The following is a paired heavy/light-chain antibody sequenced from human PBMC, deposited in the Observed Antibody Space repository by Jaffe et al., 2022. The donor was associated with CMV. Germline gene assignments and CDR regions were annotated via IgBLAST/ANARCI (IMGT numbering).Light chain of an antibody. J-gene: IGKJ4*01. V-gene: IGKV2-28*01. Sequence: DIVMTQSPLSLPVTPGEPASISCRSSQSLLHSNGYNYLDWYLQKPGKSPQLLIYLGSNRASGVPDRFSGSGSGTDFTLKISRVEAEDVGVYYCMQALQTGITFGGGTKVEIK. CDR3: MQALQTGIT. CDR1: QSLLHSNGYNY. CDR2: LGS.
Heavy chain of an antibody. D-gene: IGHD2-15*01. J-gene: IGHJ6*02. V-gene: IGHV3-30*18. CDR2: ISYDGSNK. CDR1: GFTFSSYG. Sequence: QVQLVESGGGVVQPGRSLRLSCAASGFTFSSYGMHWVRQAPGKGLEWVAVISYDGSNKYYADSVKGRFTISRDNSKNTLYLQMNSLRAEDTAVYYCAKRRVAALSLDYYGMDVWGQGTTVTVSS. CDR3: AKRRVAALSLDYYGMDV.